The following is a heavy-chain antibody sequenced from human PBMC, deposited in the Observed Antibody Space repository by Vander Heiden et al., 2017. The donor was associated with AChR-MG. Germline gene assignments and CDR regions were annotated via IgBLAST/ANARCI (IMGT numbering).Heavy chain of an antibody. CDR2: SRNKAKAYTT. CDR1: GFTFSDHF. J-gene: IGHJ3*02. CDR3: ARDQGYSSDWTEAFDI. V-gene: IGHV3-72*01. D-gene: IGHD6-19*01. Sequence: SLRLSCAASGFTFSDHFMDWVRQAPGKGLEGVGRSRNKAKAYTTDYAASVKGRFTISRDDSKKSLYLQMNSLKTEDTAVYYCARDQGYSSDWTEAFDIWGQGTVVTVSS.